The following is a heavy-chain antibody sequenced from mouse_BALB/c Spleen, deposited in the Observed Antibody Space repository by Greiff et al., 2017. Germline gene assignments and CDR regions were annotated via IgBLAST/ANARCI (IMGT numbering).Heavy chain of an antibody. Sequence: EVHLVESGGGLVQPGGSRKLSCAASGFTFSSFGMHWVRQAPEKGLEWVAYISSGSSTIYYADTVKGRFTISRDKPKNTLFLQMTSLRSEDTAMYYCARTESMDYWGQGTSVTVSS. CDR3: ARTESMDY. V-gene: IGHV5-17*02. CDR2: ISSGSSTI. CDR1: GFTFSSFG. J-gene: IGHJ4*01.